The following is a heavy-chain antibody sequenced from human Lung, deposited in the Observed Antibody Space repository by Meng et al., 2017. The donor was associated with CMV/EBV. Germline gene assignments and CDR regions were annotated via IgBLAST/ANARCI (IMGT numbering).Heavy chain of an antibody. Sequence: WVRQAPGKGLEWIGSIYYSGSTYYNPSLKSRVTISVDTSKNQFSLKLSSVTAADTAVYYCAREDYRSLYFDYWGQGTLVTVSS. V-gene: IGHV4-39*02. D-gene: IGHD3-16*02. J-gene: IGHJ4*02. CDR3: AREDYRSLYFDY. CDR2: IYYSGST.